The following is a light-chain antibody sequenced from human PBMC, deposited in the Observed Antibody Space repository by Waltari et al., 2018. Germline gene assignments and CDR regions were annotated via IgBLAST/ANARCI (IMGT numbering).Light chain of an antibody. V-gene: IGLV1-40*01. Sequence: QSVLTQPPSVSGAPGQRVTISCSGSSSNIGANYNVYWYQQLPGTAPQLCLYDNPTRPSGGPDRFSGSKSGTSASLAITGLQTEDEADYYCQSYDTSLSAWVFGGGTKMTVL. CDR2: DNP. CDR3: QSYDTSLSAWV. CDR1: SSNIGANYN. J-gene: IGLJ3*02.